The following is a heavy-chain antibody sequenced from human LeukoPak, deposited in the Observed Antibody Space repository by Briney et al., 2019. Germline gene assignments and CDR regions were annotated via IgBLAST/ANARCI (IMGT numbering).Heavy chain of an antibody. V-gene: IGHV4-39*07. CDR1: GGSISSSSYY. CDR2: IYYSGST. Sequence: SETLSLTCTVSGGSISSSSYYWGWIRQPPGKGLEWIGSIYYSGSTYYNPSLKSRVTISVDRSKNQFSLKLSSVTAADTAVYYCARGVQLRYFDWLSRPDAFDIWGQGTMVTVSS. CDR3: ARGVQLRYFDWLSRPDAFDI. J-gene: IGHJ3*02. D-gene: IGHD3-9*01.